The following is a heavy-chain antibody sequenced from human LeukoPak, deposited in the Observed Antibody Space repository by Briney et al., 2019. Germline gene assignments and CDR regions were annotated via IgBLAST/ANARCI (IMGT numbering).Heavy chain of an antibody. V-gene: IGHV3-48*03. Sequence: GGSLRLSCAVSGFTFSSYEMNWVRQAPGRGLEWFSYISNSGSTIYYLESVKGRFTISRDNAKNSLYLQMNFLRAEDTAIYYCVRARTPPPRNNWFDPWGQGTLVTVSS. D-gene: IGHD1-14*01. CDR2: ISNSGSTI. CDR3: VRARTPPPRNNWFDP. J-gene: IGHJ5*02. CDR1: GFTFSSYE.